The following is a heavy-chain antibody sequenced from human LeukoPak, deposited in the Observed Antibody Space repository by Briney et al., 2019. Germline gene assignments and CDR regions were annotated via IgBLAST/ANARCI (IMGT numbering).Heavy chain of an antibody. D-gene: IGHD1-26*01. CDR1: GGSISSSIYY. CDR3: ARHGVGTTTTLFDY. V-gene: IGHV4-39*01. J-gene: IGHJ4*02. Sequence: PSETLSLTCTVSGGSISSSIYYWGWIRRPPGKGLEWIGSIYYSGSTYYNPSLKSRVTISVDTSKNQFSLKLSSVTAADTAVYYCARHGVGTTTTLFDYWGQGTLVTVSS. CDR2: IYYSGST.